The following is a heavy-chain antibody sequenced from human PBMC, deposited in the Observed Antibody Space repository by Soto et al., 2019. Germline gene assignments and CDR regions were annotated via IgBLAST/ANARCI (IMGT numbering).Heavy chain of an antibody. Sequence: ASVKVSCKASGGTFSSYAISWVRQAPGQGLEWMGGIIPIFGTANYAQKFQGRVTITADESTSTAYMELSSLRSEDTAVYYCARTLVPAAPYYYYYGMDVWGKGTTVTVSS. CDR3: ARTLVPAAPYYYYYGMDV. J-gene: IGHJ6*04. CDR1: GGTFSSYA. CDR2: IIPIFGTA. V-gene: IGHV1-69*13. D-gene: IGHD2-2*01.